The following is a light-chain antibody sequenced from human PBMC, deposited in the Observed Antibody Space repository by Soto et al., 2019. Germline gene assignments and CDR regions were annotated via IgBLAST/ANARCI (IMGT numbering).Light chain of an antibody. V-gene: IGLV1-40*01. CDR1: SSNIGAGYD. J-gene: IGLJ1*01. Sequence: QSVLTQPPSVSGAPGQRVTISCTGSSSNIGAGYDVNWYQQLPGTAPKLLIYGNTNRPSGVPDRFSGSKSGTSASLAITGLQAEDEADYYCQSYDRSLSGSYVFGTGTKLTVL. CDR3: QSYDRSLSGSYV. CDR2: GNT.